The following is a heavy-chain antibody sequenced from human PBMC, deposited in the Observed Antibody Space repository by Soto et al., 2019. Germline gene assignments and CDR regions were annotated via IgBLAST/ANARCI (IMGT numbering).Heavy chain of an antibody. D-gene: IGHD3-3*01. CDR3: TTRLRDDFWSGYPSYYYGMDV. Sequence: GGSLRLSCAASGFTFSNAWMNWVRQAPGRGLEWVGRIKSKTDGGTTDYAAPVKGRFTISRDDSKKTLYLQMNSLKTEDTAVYYCTTRLRDDFWSGYPSYYYGMDVWGQGTTVTVSS. J-gene: IGHJ6*02. CDR2: IKSKTDGGTT. CDR1: GFTFSNAW. V-gene: IGHV3-15*07.